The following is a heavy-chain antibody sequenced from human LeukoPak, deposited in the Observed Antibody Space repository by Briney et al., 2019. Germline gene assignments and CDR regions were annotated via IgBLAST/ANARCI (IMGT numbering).Heavy chain of an antibody. J-gene: IGHJ4*02. D-gene: IGHD1-26*01. V-gene: IGHV3-23*01. Sequence: PGGSLRLSCAASGFTFTNYAMSWVRQAPGKGLEWVSGISGSGGNTHYADSVKGRFTISRDNSKNTLYLQMNSLRAEDTAVYYCAKDLVATTGYWGQGTLVTVSS. CDR1: GFTFTNYA. CDR3: AKDLVATTGY. CDR2: ISGSGGNT.